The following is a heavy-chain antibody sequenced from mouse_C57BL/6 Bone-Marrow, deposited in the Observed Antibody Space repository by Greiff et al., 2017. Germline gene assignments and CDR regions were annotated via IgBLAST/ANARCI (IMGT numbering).Heavy chain of an antibody. CDR2: IRLKSDNYAT. D-gene: IGHD4-1*01. V-gene: IGHV6-3*01. CDR1: GFTFSNYW. Sequence: EVKVVESGGGLVQPGGSMKLSCVASGFTFSNYWMNWVRQSPEKGLEWVAQIRLKSDNYATHYAESVKGRFTISRDDSKSSVYLQMNNLRAEDTGIYYCTDNWAWFAYWGQGTLVTVSA. CDR3: TDNWAWFAY. J-gene: IGHJ3*01.